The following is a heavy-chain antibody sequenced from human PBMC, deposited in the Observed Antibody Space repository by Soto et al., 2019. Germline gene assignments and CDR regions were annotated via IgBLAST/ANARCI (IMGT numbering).Heavy chain of an antibody. J-gene: IGHJ4*02. CDR3: ILGYSGYDREVNFDY. CDR2: ISYDGSNK. V-gene: IGHV3-30-3*01. D-gene: IGHD5-12*01. CDR1: GFTFSSYA. Sequence: SLRLSCAASGFTFSSYAMHWVRQAPGKGLEWAAVISYDGSNKYYADSVKGRFTISRDNSKNTLYLQMNSLRAEDTAVYYCILGYSGYDREVNFDYWGQGTLVTVSS.